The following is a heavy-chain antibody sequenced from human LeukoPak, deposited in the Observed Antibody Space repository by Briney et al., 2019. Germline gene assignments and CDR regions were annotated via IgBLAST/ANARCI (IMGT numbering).Heavy chain of an antibody. J-gene: IGHJ4*02. V-gene: IGHV4-31*03. D-gene: IGHD6-13*01. CDR1: GGSISSGGYY. CDR2: IYYSGST. Sequence: SETLSLTCTVSGGSISSGGYYWSWIRQHPGKGLEWIGYIYYSGSTYYNPSLKSRVTISVDTSKNQFSLKLSSVTAADTAVYYCARDRPGYSREYYFDYWGQGTLVTVSS. CDR3: ARDRPGYSREYYFDY.